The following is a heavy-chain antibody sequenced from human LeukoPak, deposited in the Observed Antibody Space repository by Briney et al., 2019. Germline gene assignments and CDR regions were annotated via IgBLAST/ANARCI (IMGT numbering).Heavy chain of an antibody. V-gene: IGHV4-59*01. J-gene: IGHJ5*02. CDR3: AREELWFDP. D-gene: IGHD1-7*01. CDR1: GGSISSYY. Sequence: PSETLSLTCTVSGGSISSYYWSWIRQPPGKGLEWIGYIYYSGSTNYNPSLKSRVTISVDTSKNQLSLKLSSVTAADTAVYYCAREELWFDPWGQGTLVTVSS. CDR2: IYYSGST.